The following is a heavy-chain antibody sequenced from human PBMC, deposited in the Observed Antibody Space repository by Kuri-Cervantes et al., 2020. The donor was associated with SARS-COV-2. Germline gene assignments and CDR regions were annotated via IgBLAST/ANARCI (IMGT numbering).Heavy chain of an antibody. CDR3: ARDEDYAFDY. Sequence: GESLKISCATSGFTFSTYSMNWVRQAPGKGLEWVSYISGSSSRICYADSVKGRFTISRDYAKNSVYLQMKSLRAEDTAVYYCARDEDYAFDYWGQGTLVTVSS. D-gene: IGHD4-17*01. V-gene: IGHV3-48*01. CDR2: ISGSSSRI. CDR1: GFTFSTYS. J-gene: IGHJ4*02.